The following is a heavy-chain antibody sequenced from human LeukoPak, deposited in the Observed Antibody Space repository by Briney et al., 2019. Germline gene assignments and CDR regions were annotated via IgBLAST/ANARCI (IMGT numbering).Heavy chain of an antibody. J-gene: IGHJ4*02. CDR3: AKVDGYYYGSGSYPFDY. Sequence: PGGSLGLSCAASGFTFSSYAMSWVHQAPGKGLEWVSAISGSGGSTYYADSVRGRFTISRDNSKNTLYLQMNSLGAEDTAVYYCAKVDGYYYGSGSYPFDYWGQGTLVTVSS. CDR1: GFTFSSYA. D-gene: IGHD3-10*01. CDR2: ISGSGGST. V-gene: IGHV3-23*01.